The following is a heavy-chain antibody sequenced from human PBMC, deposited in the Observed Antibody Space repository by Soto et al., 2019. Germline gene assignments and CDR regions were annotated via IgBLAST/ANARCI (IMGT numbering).Heavy chain of an antibody. CDR1: GGSISSGGYY. D-gene: IGHD2-2*01. Sequence: QVQLQESGPGLVKPSQTLSLTCTVSGGSISSGGYYWSWIRQHPGKGLEWIGYIYYSGSTYYNPSLKSRVTISVDTSKNQFSLKLSSVTAADTAVYYCGAWDCSSTSCYANYYYYMDVWGKGTTVTVSS. V-gene: IGHV4-31*03. CDR3: GAWDCSSTSCYANYYYYMDV. CDR2: IYYSGST. J-gene: IGHJ6*03.